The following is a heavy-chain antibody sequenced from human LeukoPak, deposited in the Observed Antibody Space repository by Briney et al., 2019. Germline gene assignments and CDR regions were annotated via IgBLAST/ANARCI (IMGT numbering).Heavy chain of an antibody. Sequence: SETLSLTCAVYGGSFSGYYWSWIRQPPGKGLEWIGEINHSGSTNYNPSLKRRVTISVDTSKNQFSLKLSSVTAADTAVYYCARGPRIAYSSGYYKRGAFDIWGQGTMVTVSS. V-gene: IGHV4-34*01. CDR1: GGSFSGYY. D-gene: IGHD3-22*01. J-gene: IGHJ3*02. CDR2: INHSGST. CDR3: ARGPRIAYSSGYYKRGAFDI.